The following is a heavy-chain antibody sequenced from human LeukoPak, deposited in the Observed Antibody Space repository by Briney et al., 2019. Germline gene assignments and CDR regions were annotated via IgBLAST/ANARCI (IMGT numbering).Heavy chain of an antibody. V-gene: IGHV3-48*01. CDR1: GFTFSSYS. J-gene: IGHJ4*02. CDR2: ISSSSSTI. CDR3: ARHYYDSSGYLRD. D-gene: IGHD3-22*01. Sequence: GGSLRLSCAASGFTFSSYSMNWVRQAPGKGLEWVSYISSSSSTIYYADSVKGRFTISRNNAKNSLYLQMNSLRAEDTAVYYCARHYYDSSGYLRDWGQGTLVTVSS.